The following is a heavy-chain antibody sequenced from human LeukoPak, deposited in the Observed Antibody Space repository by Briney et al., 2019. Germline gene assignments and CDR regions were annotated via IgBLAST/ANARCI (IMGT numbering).Heavy chain of an antibody. D-gene: IGHD5-24*01. CDR3: ARDGEMATSIDY. CDR1: GFTFSSYA. V-gene: IGHV3-33*08. CDR2: IWYDGSNK. J-gene: IGHJ4*02. Sequence: GGSLRLSCAASGFTFSSYARNWVRQAPGKGLEWVAVIWYDGSNKYYADSVKGRFTISRDNSKNALYLQMNSLRAEDTAVYYCARDGEMATSIDYWGQGTLVTVSS.